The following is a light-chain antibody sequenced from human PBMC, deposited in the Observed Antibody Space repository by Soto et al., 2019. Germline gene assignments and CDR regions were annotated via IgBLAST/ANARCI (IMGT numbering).Light chain of an antibody. CDR3: QQYNSYSGT. J-gene: IGKJ1*01. V-gene: IGKV1-5*01. CDR2: DAS. Sequence: IEMTQSPSTLSASLGDRVTITCRASQSISSWLAWYQQKPGKAPKLLIYDASSLESGVPSRFRGSGPGTEFTLTISSLQPDDFEPYYCQQYNSYSGTFGQGTKVDIK. CDR1: QSISSW.